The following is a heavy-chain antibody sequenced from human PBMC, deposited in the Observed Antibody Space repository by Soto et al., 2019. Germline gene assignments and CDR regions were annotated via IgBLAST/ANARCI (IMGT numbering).Heavy chain of an antibody. CDR2: IWYDGSNK. Sequence: QVQLVESGGGVVQPARSLRLSCAASGFTFSSYGMHWVRQAPGKGLEWVAVIWYDGSNKYYADSVKGRFTISRDNSKNTLYLQMNSLRAEDTAVYYCARERYSYGFDYWGQGTLVTVSS. D-gene: IGHD5-18*01. V-gene: IGHV3-33*01. CDR3: ARERYSYGFDY. CDR1: GFTFSSYG. J-gene: IGHJ4*02.